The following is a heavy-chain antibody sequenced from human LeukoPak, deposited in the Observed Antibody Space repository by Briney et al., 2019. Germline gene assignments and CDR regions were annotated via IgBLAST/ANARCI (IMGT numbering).Heavy chain of an antibody. Sequence: ASVKVSCKASGGTFSSYAISWVRQAPGQGLEWMGFINPSGGGTSYPQMFQGRVTMTRDTSTSTVYMELSSLRSEDTAVYYCARNVESGFDIWGQGTMVTVSS. CDR3: ARNVESGFDI. CDR1: GGTFSSYA. CDR2: INPSGGGT. D-gene: IGHD3-3*01. J-gene: IGHJ3*02. V-gene: IGHV1-46*01.